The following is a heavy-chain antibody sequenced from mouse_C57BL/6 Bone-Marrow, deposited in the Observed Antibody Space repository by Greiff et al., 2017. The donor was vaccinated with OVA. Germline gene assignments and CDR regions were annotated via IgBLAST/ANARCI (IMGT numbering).Heavy chain of an antibody. J-gene: IGHJ4*01. CDR1: GYTFTSYW. V-gene: IGHV1-64*01. CDR2: IHPNSGST. D-gene: IGHD1-1*01. Sequence: QVQLQQPGAELVKPGASVKLSCKASGYTFTSYWMHWVKQRPGQGLEWIGMIHPNSGSTNYNEKFKSKATLTVDKSSSTAYMQLSSLTSEDSAVYYCARDYYCYYGSSYVYYYAMDYWGQGNSVTVSS. CDR3: ARDYYCYYGSSYVYYYAMDY.